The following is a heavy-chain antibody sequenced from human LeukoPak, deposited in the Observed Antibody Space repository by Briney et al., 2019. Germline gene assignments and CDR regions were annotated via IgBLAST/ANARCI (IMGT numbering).Heavy chain of an antibody. J-gene: IGHJ4*02. D-gene: IGHD3-22*01. Sequence: ASVKVSCKVSGYTLTELSMHWVRQAPGKGLEWMGGFDPEDGETIYAQKFQGRVTMTEDTSTDTAYMELSSLRSEDTAVYYCATCQGAYYYEPFDYWGQGTLVTASS. CDR1: GYTLTELS. CDR3: ATCQGAYYYEPFDY. V-gene: IGHV1-24*01. CDR2: FDPEDGET.